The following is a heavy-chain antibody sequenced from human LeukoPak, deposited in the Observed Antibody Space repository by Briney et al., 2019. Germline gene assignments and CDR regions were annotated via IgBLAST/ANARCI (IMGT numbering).Heavy chain of an antibody. CDR2: MNPNSGNT. CDR3: AREGTPGYFDY. Sequence: WASVKVSCKASGYTFTSYDINWVRQATGQGLEWTGWMNPNSGNTGYAQKFQGRVTITRNTSISTAYMELSSLRSEDTAVYYCAREGTPGYFDYWGQGTLVTVSS. J-gene: IGHJ4*02. V-gene: IGHV1-8*03. CDR1: GYTFTSYD. D-gene: IGHD2-15*01.